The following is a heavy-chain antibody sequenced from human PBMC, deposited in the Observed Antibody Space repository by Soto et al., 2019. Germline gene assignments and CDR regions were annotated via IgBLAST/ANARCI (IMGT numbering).Heavy chain of an antibody. CDR1: GGSISDHY. V-gene: IGHV4-59*11. D-gene: IGHD1-26*01. CDR3: AMTVSSVNGFVP. CDR2: IYYSGST. J-gene: IGHJ5*02. Sequence: PSETLSLTCTVSGGSISDHYWSWIRQPPGKGLEWIGYIYYSGSTNYNPSLKSRVTISVDTSKNQFSLKLSSVTAADTAVYYCAMTVSSVNGFVPWGQGTLVTVSS.